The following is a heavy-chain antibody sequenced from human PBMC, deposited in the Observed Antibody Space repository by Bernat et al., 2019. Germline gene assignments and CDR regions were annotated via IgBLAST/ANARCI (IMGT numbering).Heavy chain of an antibody. CDR3: ARDRSGAGDY. J-gene: IGHJ4*02. D-gene: IGHD3-10*01. CDR2: ISINGGST. V-gene: IGHV3-64*01. CDR1: GFTFSSYA. Sequence: VQLVESGGGVVQPGRSLRLSCAASGFTFSSYAMHWVRQAPGKGLEYVSAISINGGSTYYANSVKGRFTISRDNSKNTLYLQMGSLRAEDMAVYYCARDRSGAGDYWGQGTLVTVSS.